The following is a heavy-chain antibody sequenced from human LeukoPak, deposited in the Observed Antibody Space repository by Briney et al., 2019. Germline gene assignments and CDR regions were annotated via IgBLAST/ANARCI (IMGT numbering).Heavy chain of an antibody. CDR1: GFTFSSYS. D-gene: IGHD4-17*01. V-gene: IGHV3-21*01. CDR3: ARDRENYGDYAY. CDR2: ISSSSSYI. J-gene: IGHJ4*02. Sequence: PGGSLRLSCAASGFTFSSYSMNWVRQAPGKGLEWVSSISSSSSYIYYADSVKGRFTISRDNAKNSLYLQTNSLRAEDTAVYYCARDRENYGDYAYWGQGTLVTVSS.